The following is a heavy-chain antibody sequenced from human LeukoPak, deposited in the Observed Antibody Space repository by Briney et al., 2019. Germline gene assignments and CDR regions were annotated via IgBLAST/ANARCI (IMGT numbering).Heavy chain of an antibody. CDR3: AREFRTTTSSFDAFDL. CDR1: GYTFTDYY. V-gene: IGHV1-2*02. Sequence: GASVKVSCKASGYTFTDYYMHWVRQAPGQGLDWVGWINPTSGATNYAQKFQGRVTMTRDTSNNTSYMELSRLRSDDTAVYYCAREFRTTTSSFDAFDLWGQGTMVTVSS. D-gene: IGHD1/OR15-1a*01. CDR2: INPTSGAT. J-gene: IGHJ3*01.